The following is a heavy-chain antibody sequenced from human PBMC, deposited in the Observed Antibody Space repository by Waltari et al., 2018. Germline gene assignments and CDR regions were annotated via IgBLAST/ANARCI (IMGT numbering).Heavy chain of an antibody. CDR1: GFTFNNYA. CDR3: AKGESTGWYDAFDI. D-gene: IGHD6-19*01. Sequence: EVQLVESGGGLVQPGGSLRLSCAASGFTFNNYAMSWVRQAPGKGLEWVAGISTSGDNTYDADSVKGRFTISRDSSKNTLYLQMTSLRAEDTAVYYCAKGESTGWYDAFDIWGQGTMVTVSS. V-gene: IGHV3-23*04. CDR2: ISTSGDNT. J-gene: IGHJ3*02.